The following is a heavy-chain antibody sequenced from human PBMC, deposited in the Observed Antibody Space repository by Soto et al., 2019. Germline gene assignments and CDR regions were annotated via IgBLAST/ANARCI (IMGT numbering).Heavy chain of an antibody. Sequence: SLRLSCAASGFTFSSYGMHWVRQAPGKGLEWVAVISYDGSNKYYADSVKGRFTISRDNSKNTLYLQMNSLRAEDTAVYYCAKGSGTLNAFDIWGQGTMVTVSS. CDR1: GFTFSSYG. CDR2: ISYDGSNK. CDR3: AKGSGTLNAFDI. J-gene: IGHJ3*02. D-gene: IGHD6-13*01. V-gene: IGHV3-30*18.